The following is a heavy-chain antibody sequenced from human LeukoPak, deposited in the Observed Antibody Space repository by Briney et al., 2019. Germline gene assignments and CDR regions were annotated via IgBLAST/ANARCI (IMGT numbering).Heavy chain of an antibody. CDR1: GYSISSGCY. V-gene: IGHV4-38-2*01. Sequence: PSETLSLTCAVSGYSISSGCYWGWIRQPPGQGLDWIGSIYHSGSTYYNPSLKSRVTISVDTSKNQFSLKLSSVTAADAAVYYCARHSRLINTIHFDYWGQGTLVTVSS. CDR3: ARHSRLINTIHFDY. D-gene: IGHD3-10*01. J-gene: IGHJ4*02. CDR2: IYHSGST.